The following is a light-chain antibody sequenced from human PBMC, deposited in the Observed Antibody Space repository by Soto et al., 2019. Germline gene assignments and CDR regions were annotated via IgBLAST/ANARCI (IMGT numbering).Light chain of an antibody. V-gene: IGKV3-11*01. CDR2: DAS. J-gene: IGKJ4*01. CDR3: QHRSNWLHLT. CDR1: QSVSSY. Sequence: EIVLTQSPATLSLSPGERATLSCRASQSVSSYLDWYQQKPGQAPRLLIYDASNRATGLPARFSGSGSATYSTLTISRREPEDFAGYYCQHRSNWLHLTFGRGTKVEIK.